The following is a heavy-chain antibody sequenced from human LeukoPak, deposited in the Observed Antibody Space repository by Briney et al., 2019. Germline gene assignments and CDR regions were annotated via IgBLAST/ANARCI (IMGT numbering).Heavy chain of an antibody. V-gene: IGHV3-7*01. D-gene: IGHD3-9*01. Sequence: PAGGSLRLSCAASGFIFRSYWMSWVRQAPGKGLGWVANIQQDGSVQYYVDSVKGRFTISRDNAKNSLYLQMNSLSAEDTAVYYCATHDVLTGYPYFDFWGQGTLVAVSS. CDR2: IQQDGSVQ. J-gene: IGHJ4*02. CDR3: ATHDVLTGYPYFDF. CDR1: GFIFRSYW.